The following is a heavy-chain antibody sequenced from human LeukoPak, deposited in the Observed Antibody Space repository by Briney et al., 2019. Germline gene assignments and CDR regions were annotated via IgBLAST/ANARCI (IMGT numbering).Heavy chain of an antibody. CDR1: GGTFSSYA. J-gene: IGHJ4*02. V-gene: IGHV1-69*05. Sequence: SVKVSCKTSGGTFSSYAISWVRQAPGQGLEWMGGIIPISGTANYAQKFQGRVTITTDESTSTAYMELSSLRSEDTAVYYCARGDLEVKALDYWGQGTLVTVSS. D-gene: IGHD4-23*01. CDR2: IIPISGTA. CDR3: ARGDLEVKALDY.